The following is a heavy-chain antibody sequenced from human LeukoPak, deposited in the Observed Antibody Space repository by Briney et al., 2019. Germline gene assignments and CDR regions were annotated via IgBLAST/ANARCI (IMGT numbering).Heavy chain of an antibody. J-gene: IGHJ4*02. Sequence: GGSLRLSCTASGFTFGDYVMSWVRQAPGKGLEWVAVISYDGSGKSYADSVKGRFTISRDTSKNTLYLQMNSLRAEDTAVYYCARGIIVATISHWGQGTLVTVSS. CDR3: ARGIIVATISH. CDR1: GFTFGDYV. V-gene: IGHV3-30*04. CDR2: ISYDGSGK. D-gene: IGHD5-12*01.